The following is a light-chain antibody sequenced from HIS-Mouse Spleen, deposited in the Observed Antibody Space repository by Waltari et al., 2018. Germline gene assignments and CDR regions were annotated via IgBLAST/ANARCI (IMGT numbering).Light chain of an antibody. J-gene: IGLJ3*02. CDR1: ALPKQY. V-gene: IGLV3-25*03. CDR2: KDS. CDR3: QSADSSGTYWV. Sequence: SYELTQPPSVSVSPGQTARITCSGDALPKQYAYWYQQKQGQAPVLVIYKDSERASGIPERFSGSSSGTTVTLTISGVQAEDEADYYCQSADSSGTYWVFGGGTKLTVL.